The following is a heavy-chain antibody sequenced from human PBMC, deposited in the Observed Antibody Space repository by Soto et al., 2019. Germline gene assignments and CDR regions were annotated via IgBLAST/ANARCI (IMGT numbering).Heavy chain of an antibody. V-gene: IGHV3-30-3*01. Sequence: QVQLVESGGGVVQPERSLRLSCAASGFTFSSYAMHWVRQAPGKGLEWVAVISYDGSNKYYADSVKGRFTISRDNSKNTLYLQMNSLRAEDTAVYYCASIPLQYAFDIWGQGTMVTVSS. CDR3: ASIPLQYAFDI. D-gene: IGHD4-4*01. CDR1: GFTFSSYA. J-gene: IGHJ3*02. CDR2: ISYDGSNK.